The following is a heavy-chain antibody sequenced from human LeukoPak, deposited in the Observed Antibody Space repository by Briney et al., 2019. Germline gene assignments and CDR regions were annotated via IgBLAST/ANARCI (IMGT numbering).Heavy chain of an antibody. V-gene: IGHV1-69*05. CDR2: IIPIFGTA. Sequence: SVKVSCKASGGTFISYAISWVRQAPGQGLEWMGRIIPIFGTANYAQKFQGRVTITTDESTSTAYMELSSLRSEDTAVYYCARHNTAGFDYWGQGTLVTVSS. CDR3: ARHNTAGFDY. CDR1: GGTFISYA. J-gene: IGHJ4*02. D-gene: IGHD5-18*01.